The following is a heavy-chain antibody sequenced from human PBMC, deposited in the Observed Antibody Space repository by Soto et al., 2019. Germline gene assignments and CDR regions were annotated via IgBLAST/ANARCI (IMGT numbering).Heavy chain of an antibody. D-gene: IGHD4-4*01. CDR3: AEREDSNLDY. CDR1: GFICSSYD. J-gene: IGHJ4*02. V-gene: IGHV3-23*01. Sequence: QTGGSLRLSCAVSGFICSSYDMSWVRQAPGKGLEWVSTILVGGSTHYEDSVKGRFTISRDTSKNTVYLQMNSLTAEDTAVYYCAEREDSNLDYWGQGRLVTVSS. CDR2: ILVGGST.